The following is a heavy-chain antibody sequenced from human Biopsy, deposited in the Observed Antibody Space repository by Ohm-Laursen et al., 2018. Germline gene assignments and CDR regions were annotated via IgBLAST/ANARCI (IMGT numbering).Heavy chain of an antibody. CDR3: ARNTGWYGDLYYFDY. D-gene: IGHD6-19*01. CDR1: GYSFTSYY. Sequence: ASVKVSCKASGYSFTSYYMHWVRQAPGQRLEWMGMINPSGSTTSYLQIFQGRVTMTRDTSKSTVYMELSSLRSADTAVYFCARNTGWYGDLYYFDYWGQGTPVTVSS. CDR2: INPSGSTT. J-gene: IGHJ4*02. V-gene: IGHV1-46*01.